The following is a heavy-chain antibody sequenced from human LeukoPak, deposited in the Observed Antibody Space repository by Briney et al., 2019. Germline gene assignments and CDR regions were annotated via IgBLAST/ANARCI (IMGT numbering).Heavy chain of an antibody. D-gene: IGHD5-12*01. CDR3: AKDKDIYYYYYYMDV. J-gene: IGHJ6*03. Sequence: PLRLSCAASGFTFDDYAMHWVRQAPGKGLEWVSGISWNSGSIGYADSVKGRFTISRDNAKNSLYLQMNSLRAEDMALYYCAKDKDIYYYYYYMDVWGKGTTVTVSS. V-gene: IGHV3-9*03. CDR1: GFTFDDYA. CDR2: ISWNSGSI.